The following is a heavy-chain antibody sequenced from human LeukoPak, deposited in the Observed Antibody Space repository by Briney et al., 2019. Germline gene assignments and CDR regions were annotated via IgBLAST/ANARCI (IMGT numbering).Heavy chain of an antibody. V-gene: IGHV4-61*01. CDR1: GGSVSSGSYY. CDR3: ARGGTKSGYDYLLDDAFDI. CDR2: IYYSGST. Sequence: SETLSLTCTVSGGSVSSGSYYWSWIRQPPGKGLEWIGYIYYSGSTNYNPSRKSRVTISVDTSKNQFSLKLSSVTAADTAVYYCARGGTKSGYDYLLDDAFDIRGQGTMVTVSS. J-gene: IGHJ3*02. D-gene: IGHD5-12*01.